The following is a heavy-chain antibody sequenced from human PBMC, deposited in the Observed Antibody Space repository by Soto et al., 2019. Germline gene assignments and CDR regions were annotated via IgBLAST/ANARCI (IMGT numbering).Heavy chain of an antibody. CDR2: VNPKSGDT. J-gene: IGHJ5*02. V-gene: IGHV1-2*02. CDR1: GYTFTGRF. D-gene: IGHD1-20*01. CDR3: SLTGRGGS. Sequence: ASVKVSCTASGYTFTGRFMHWVRQAPGQGLEWLGWVNPKSGDTTYAPKFKDRVSLTRDTSTDTAFLDLRDLKEDDTAIYYCSLTGRGGSWVQGTPVTVS.